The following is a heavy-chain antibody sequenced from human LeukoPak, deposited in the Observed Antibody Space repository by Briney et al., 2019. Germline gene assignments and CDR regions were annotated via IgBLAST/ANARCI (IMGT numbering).Heavy chain of an antibody. CDR1: GYTFTGYY. J-gene: IGHJ6*03. D-gene: IGHD2-2*02. Sequence: GASVKVSCKASGYTFTGYYMHWVRQAPGQGLEWMGWINPNSGGTNYAQKFQGRVTMTRDTSISTAYMELSRLRSDDTAVYYCARAEWYCSSTSCYTAYYYYYMDVWGKGTTVTVS. V-gene: IGHV1-2*02. CDR3: ARAEWYCSSTSCYTAYYYYYMDV. CDR2: INPNSGGT.